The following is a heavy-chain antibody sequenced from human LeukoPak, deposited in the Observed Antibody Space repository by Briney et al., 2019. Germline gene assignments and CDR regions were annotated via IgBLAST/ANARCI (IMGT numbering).Heavy chain of an antibody. V-gene: IGHV4-38-2*01. CDR1: GYSISSGNY. J-gene: IGHJ3*02. Sequence: SETLSLTCAVSGYSISSGNYWGWIRQPPGKGLEWSGRSFYSGTTHYTPSLKSRVTIAIDTSKNQDSLNLRSVTAADTAVYYCARAGFDIWGQGTMVTVSS. CDR2: SFYSGTT. CDR3: ARAGFDI.